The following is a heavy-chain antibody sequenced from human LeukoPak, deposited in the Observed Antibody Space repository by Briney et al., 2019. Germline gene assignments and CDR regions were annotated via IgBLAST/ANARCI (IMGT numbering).Heavy chain of an antibody. CDR1: GGSVSSGSYY. CDR2: IYYSGST. J-gene: IGHJ4*02. V-gene: IGHV4-61*01. Sequence: PSETLSLTCTVSGGSVSSGSYYWSWIRQPPGKGLEWIGYIYYSGSTNYNPSLKSRVTISVDTSKNQFSLKLSSVTAADTAVYYCARGRNFLYWGQGTLVTVSS. CDR3: ARGRNFLY.